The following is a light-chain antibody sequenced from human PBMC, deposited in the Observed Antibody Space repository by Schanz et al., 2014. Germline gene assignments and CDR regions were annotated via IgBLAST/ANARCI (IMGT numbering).Light chain of an antibody. CDR2: ANK. CDR3: QSYDSSLSGSV. V-gene: IGLV1-40*01. CDR1: SPNIGAGYD. Sequence: QSVLTQPPSVSGAPGQRVTISCTGSSPNIGAGYDVHWYQQVPGTAPKLLIYANKIRPSGVPDRFSGSKSGTSASLAITGLQAEDEADYYCQSYDSSLSGSVFGGGTKLTVL. J-gene: IGLJ3*02.